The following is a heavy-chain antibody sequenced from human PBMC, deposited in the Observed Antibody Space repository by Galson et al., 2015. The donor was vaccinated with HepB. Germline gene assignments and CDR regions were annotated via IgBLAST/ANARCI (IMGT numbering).Heavy chain of an antibody. J-gene: IGHJ4*02. D-gene: IGHD2-15*01. CDR3: ATGGYCDSGKFFSFFDY. CDR1: GYSFHTYW. Sequence: SGAEVKKPGESLKISCKGSGYSFHTYWIGWVRQMPGKGLEWMGIIYPGDSEARYSPSFQGQVTFSADKSISTAYLQWSSLKASDTAMYYCATGGYCDSGKFFSFFDYSGRGTFVAVSS. CDR2: IYPGDSEA. V-gene: IGHV5-51*01.